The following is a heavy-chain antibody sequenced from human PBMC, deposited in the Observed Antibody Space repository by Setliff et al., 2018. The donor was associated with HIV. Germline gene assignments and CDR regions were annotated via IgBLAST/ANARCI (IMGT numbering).Heavy chain of an antibody. CDR2: IYYSGNT. J-gene: IGHJ1*01. D-gene: IGHD6-13*01. CDR3: ARVPTSSWYVTTQRTKEYFHH. CDR1: GGSIKSSSYY. Sequence: SETLSLTCTVSGGSIKSSSYYWGWIRQPPGKGLEWIGGIYYSGNTYYNPSLKSRVTISVDTSRNQFSLRLSSVTAADTAIYYCARVPTSSWYVTTQRTKEYFHHWGQGTLVTVSS. V-gene: IGHV4-39*07.